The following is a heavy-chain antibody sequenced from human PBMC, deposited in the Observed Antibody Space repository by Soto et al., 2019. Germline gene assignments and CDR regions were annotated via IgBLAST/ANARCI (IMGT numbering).Heavy chain of an antibody. V-gene: IGHV3-7*01. J-gene: IGHJ4*02. CDR2: INQDGREK. CDR3: ASSRSCSGGSCYSSIDY. CDR1: GLIFRNYW. D-gene: IGHD2-15*01. Sequence: EVHLVESGGGLVQPGGSLRLSCAASGLIFRNYWMSWVRQAPGKGLEWVANINQDGREKNYVDSVKGRFTNSRDNAENSLYLHMNSLRAEDTAMYYCASSRSCSGGSCYSSIDYWGQGTLVTVSS.